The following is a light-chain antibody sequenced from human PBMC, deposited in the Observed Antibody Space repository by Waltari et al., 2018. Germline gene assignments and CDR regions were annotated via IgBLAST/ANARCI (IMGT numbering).Light chain of an antibody. CDR2: WPS. J-gene: IGKJ2*01. CDR3: QQYYGPPYN. Sequence: DIMMTQSPDVLAVSLGERASITCKSSHSVLDYFNIKDSLAWYQQKAGQPPRLLIHWPSTRETGVPDRFSGSGSGTDFTLTISSLQAEDAALYYCQQYYGPPYNFGQGTRLEIK. CDR1: HSVLDYFNIKDS. V-gene: IGKV4-1*01.